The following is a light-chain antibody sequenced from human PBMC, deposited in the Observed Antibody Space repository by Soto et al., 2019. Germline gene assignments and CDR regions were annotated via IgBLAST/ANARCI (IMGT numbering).Light chain of an antibody. J-gene: IGKJ3*01. Sequence: EIVMTQSPATLSLSPGERATLSCRASQSIGSDFAWYQQKPRQPPMLLIYGASTRAANNPPCFSCSGSGTDFTPTMSSLQSEDFAVYYCQQYNDWVTFGPGTRVDIK. CDR1: QSIGSD. CDR2: GAS. CDR3: QQYNDWVT. V-gene: IGKV3-15*01.